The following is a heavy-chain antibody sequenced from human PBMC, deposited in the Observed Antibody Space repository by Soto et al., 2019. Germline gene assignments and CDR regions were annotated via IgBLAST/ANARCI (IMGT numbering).Heavy chain of an antibody. J-gene: IGHJ5*02. D-gene: IGHD2-2*01. Sequence: SETLSLTCTVSGGSISSSSYYWGWIRQPPGKGLEWIGSIYYSGSTYYNPSLKSRVTISVDTSKNQFSLKLSSVTAADTAVYYCARPRIPAAINWFDPWGQGTLVTVSS. V-gene: IGHV4-39*01. CDR1: GGSISSSSYY. CDR2: IYYSGST. CDR3: ARPRIPAAINWFDP.